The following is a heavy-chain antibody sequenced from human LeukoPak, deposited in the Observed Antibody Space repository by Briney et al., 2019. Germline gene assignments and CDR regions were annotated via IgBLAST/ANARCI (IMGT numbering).Heavy chain of an antibody. Sequence: GGSLRLSCAASGFTFSSYVVSWVRQAPGKGLEWVSAIGGRGGNTHYADSVKGRCTISRDNSKNTVYLQMNRLSAEDTAVYYCAKHRGYDNSNYFDYWGQGTLVTVSS. CDR1: GFTFSSYV. J-gene: IGHJ4*02. CDR3: AKHRGYDNSNYFDY. D-gene: IGHD4-11*01. V-gene: IGHV3-23*01. CDR2: IGGRGGNT.